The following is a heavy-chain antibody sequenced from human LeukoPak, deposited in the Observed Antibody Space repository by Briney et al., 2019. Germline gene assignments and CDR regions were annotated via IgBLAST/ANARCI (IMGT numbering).Heavy chain of an antibody. V-gene: IGHV4-34*01. Sequence: SETLSLTCGVSGTSFTSYYWSWIRQTPGKGLEWIGEVNHSGYTNMNPSLKSRVTISVDTSKNQFSLMMTSVTAADAAVYFCARMTTGHDYWGQGTLVTVSS. D-gene: IGHD4-17*01. J-gene: IGHJ4*02. CDR1: GTSFTSYY. CDR3: ARMTTGHDY. CDR2: VNHSGYT.